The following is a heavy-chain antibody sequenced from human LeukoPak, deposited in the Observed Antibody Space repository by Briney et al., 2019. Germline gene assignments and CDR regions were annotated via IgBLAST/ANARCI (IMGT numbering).Heavy chain of an antibody. D-gene: IGHD3-9*01. J-gene: IGHJ4*02. CDR2: IFHSGST. CDR3: AGRGIVTGYFDF. Sequence: SEPLSLTCTVSGDSITNSNFYWGWIRQSPGKGLEWIGSIFHSGSTNYNPSLKSRVTISVDTSKNQIYLRVRSVTAAETALYYCAGRGIVTGYFDFWGRGTLVTVSS. CDR1: GDSITNSNFY. V-gene: IGHV4-39*01.